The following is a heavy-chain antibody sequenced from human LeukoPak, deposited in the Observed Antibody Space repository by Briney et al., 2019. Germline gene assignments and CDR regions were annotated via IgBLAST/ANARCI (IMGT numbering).Heavy chain of an antibody. CDR3: AKDIWSGYDWSPADAFDI. Sequence: GGSLRLSCAASGFTFDDYAMHWVRQAPGKGLEWVSGISWNSGSIGYADSVKGRFTISRDNAKNSLYLQMNSLRAEDTALYYCAKDIWSGYDWSPADAFDIWGQGTMVTVSS. J-gene: IGHJ3*02. D-gene: IGHD5-12*01. CDR1: GFTFDDYA. CDR2: ISWNSGSI. V-gene: IGHV3-9*01.